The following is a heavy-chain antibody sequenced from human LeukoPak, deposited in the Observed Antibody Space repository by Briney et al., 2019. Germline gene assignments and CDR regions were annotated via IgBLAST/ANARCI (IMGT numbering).Heavy chain of an antibody. D-gene: IGHD3-10*01. CDR3: ARDRGAGNWFDP. CDR2: IYHSGST. J-gene: IGHJ5*02. V-gene: IGHV4-30-2*01. CDR1: GGSISSGGYY. Sequence: PSQTLSLTCTVSGGSISSGGYYWSWIRQPPGKGLEWIGYIYHSGSTYYNPSLKSRVTISVDRSKNQFSLKLSSVTAADTAVYYCARDRGAGNWFDPWGQGTLVTVSS.